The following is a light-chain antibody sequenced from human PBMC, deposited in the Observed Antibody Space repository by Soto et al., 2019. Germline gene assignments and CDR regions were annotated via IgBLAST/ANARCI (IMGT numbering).Light chain of an antibody. CDR2: NNN. V-gene: IGLV1-44*01. J-gene: IGLJ2*01. CDR1: SSNIGSNT. Sequence: QSVLTQPPSASGTPGQRVTISCSGSSSNIGSNTVNWYLQFPGTAPKLLMYNNNQRPSGVPDRFAGSKSGTSASLAISGLPSDDEADYYCATWDDGLPGVVFGGGTELTVL. CDR3: ATWDDGLPGVV.